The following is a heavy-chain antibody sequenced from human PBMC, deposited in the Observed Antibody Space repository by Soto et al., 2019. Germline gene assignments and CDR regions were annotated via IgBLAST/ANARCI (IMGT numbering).Heavy chain of an antibody. CDR3: AIERSDTRPKGFDI. V-gene: IGHV3-11*01. Sequence: GVSLILSCAASGFPFRDYYMSWIRQAPGQGLEWVSYITSRGPTMSYADSVKGRFTISRDNARNSLYLQMNSLRVEDTAVYYCAIERSDTRPKGFDICGQGTMV. CDR2: ITSRGPTM. CDR1: GFPFRDYY. J-gene: IGHJ3*02. D-gene: IGHD3-22*01.